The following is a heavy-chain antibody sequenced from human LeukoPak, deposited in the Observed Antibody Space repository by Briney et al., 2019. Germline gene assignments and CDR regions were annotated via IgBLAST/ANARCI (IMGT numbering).Heavy chain of an antibody. CDR3: AKKTPGIHPFDS. V-gene: IGHV3-23*01. CDR1: GFPFRTSA. CDR2: VGTDSDT. D-gene: IGHD6-13*01. Sequence: GGSLRLSCAASGFPFRTSAFSWARQSTGRGLEWVSTVGTDSDTYYADSVKGRFTISRDNSKNTVYLQMTGLRADDTAVYYCAKKTPGIHPFDSWGQGTLVTVSP. J-gene: IGHJ4*02.